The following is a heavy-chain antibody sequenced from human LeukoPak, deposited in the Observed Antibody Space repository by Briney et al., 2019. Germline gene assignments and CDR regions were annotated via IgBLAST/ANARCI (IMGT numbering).Heavy chain of an antibody. J-gene: IGHJ5*02. CDR2: ISYDGSNQ. Sequence: PGGSLRLSCVASGFTFSHYGMHWVRQAPGKGLEWVAVISYDGSNQYYADSVTGRFTISKDSSKNTLYLQMNSLRAEDTAVYYCAKGAGTDRTWGQGTLVTVSS. CDR1: GFTFSHYG. V-gene: IGHV3-30*12. CDR3: AKGAGTDRT.